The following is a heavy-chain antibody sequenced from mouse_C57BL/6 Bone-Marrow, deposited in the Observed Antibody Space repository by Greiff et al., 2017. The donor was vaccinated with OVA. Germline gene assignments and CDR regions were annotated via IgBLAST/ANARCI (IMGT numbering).Heavy chain of an antibody. Sequence: EVKLVESGEGLVKPGGSLKLSCAASGFTFSSYAMSWVRQTPEKRLEWVAYISSGGDYIYYADTVKGRFTISRDNARNTLYLQMSSLQSEDTAMYYCTRDGSALRPLAYWGQGTLVTVSA. CDR2: ISSGGDYI. J-gene: IGHJ3*01. V-gene: IGHV5-9-1*02. CDR1: GFTFSSYA. D-gene: IGHD2-12*01. CDR3: TRDGSALRPLAY.